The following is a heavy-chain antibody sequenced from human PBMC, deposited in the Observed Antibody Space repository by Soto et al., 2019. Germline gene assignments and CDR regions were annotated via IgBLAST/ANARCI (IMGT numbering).Heavy chain of an antibody. Sequence: WGSLRLSCAASGFTVDDYTMHWVRQAPGKGLEWVSLISWDGGSTYYADSVKGRFTISRDNSKNSLYLQMNSLRTEDTALYYCAKDMFLSAAPGPGLDFDYWGQGTLVTVPQ. J-gene: IGHJ4*02. D-gene: IGHD6-6*01. CDR1: GFTVDDYT. CDR2: ISWDGGST. V-gene: IGHV3-43*01. CDR3: AKDMFLSAAPGPGLDFDY.